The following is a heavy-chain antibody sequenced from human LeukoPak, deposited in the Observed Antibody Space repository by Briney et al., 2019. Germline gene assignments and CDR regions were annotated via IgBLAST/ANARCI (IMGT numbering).Heavy chain of an antibody. V-gene: IGHV4-31*03. CDR3: ARGGSSPIYTIDY. CDR1: GGSISSGGYY. J-gene: IGHJ4*02. D-gene: IGHD6-6*01. Sequence: SQTLSLTCTVSGGSISSGGYYWSWIRQHPGKGLEWIGYIYYSGSTYYNPSLKSRVTISVDTSKNQFSLKLSSVTAADTAVYYCARGGSSPIYTIDYWGQGTLVTVSS. CDR2: IYYSGST.